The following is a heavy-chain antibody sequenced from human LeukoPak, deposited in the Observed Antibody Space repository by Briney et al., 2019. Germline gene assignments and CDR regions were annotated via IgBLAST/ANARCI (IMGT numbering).Heavy chain of an antibody. CDR3: AKGYCSSPSCFYYFDY. V-gene: IGHV3-30*02. D-gene: IGHD2-2*01. CDR1: GFTFRDYG. CDR2: TRYDGRDK. J-gene: IGHJ4*02. Sequence: GGSLRLSCGASGFTFRDYGMHWVRQAPGKGLEWVTFTRYDGRDKFYADSVKGRFTISRDNSKNTLYLQMNSLRAEDTAVYYCAKGYCSSPSCFYYFDYWGQGTVVTVSS.